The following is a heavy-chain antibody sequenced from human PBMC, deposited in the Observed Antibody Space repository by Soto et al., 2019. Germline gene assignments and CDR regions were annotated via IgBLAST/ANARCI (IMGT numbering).Heavy chain of an antibody. D-gene: IGHD3-16*01. Sequence: QLHLQESGPGLVRPSETLSLTCTVSGCSINDFAYYWGWIRQPPGKGLEWIGTVYHNENTYYNPSLKSRVTISVDTAKNQFSLKLRSVTAADTAIYFCARRERYYGSPGWFDPWGQGALVTVSS. J-gene: IGHJ5*02. CDR3: ARRERYYGSPGWFDP. V-gene: IGHV4-39*01. CDR2: VYHNENT. CDR1: GCSINDFAYY.